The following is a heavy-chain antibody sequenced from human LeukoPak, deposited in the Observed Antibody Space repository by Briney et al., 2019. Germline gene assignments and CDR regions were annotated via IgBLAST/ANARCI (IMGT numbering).Heavy chain of an antibody. J-gene: IGHJ4*02. CDR3: SRRFRD. CDR1: GITFSGFE. CDR2: ISDDGSTK. Sequence: GGSLRLSCVGSGITFSGFELNWVRQAPGKGLDWVSYISDDGSTKTYGDSVEGRFTISRDNAKNTLSPQMNSLRLDDTGVYYCSRRFRDWGRGILVTVST. V-gene: IGHV3-48*03.